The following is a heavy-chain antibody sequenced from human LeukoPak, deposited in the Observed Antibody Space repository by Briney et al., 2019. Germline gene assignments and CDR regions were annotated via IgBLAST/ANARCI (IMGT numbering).Heavy chain of an antibody. D-gene: IGHD1-14*01. Sequence: SETLSLTCTVSGGSISSYYWSWIRQPPGKGLEWIGYIYYSGSTNYNPSFKSRVTISVDTSKNQFSLKLSSVTAADTAVYYCARHSRGTHDYWGQGTLVTVSS. J-gene: IGHJ4*02. CDR2: IYYSGST. CDR3: ARHSRGTHDY. V-gene: IGHV4-59*08. CDR1: GGSISSYY.